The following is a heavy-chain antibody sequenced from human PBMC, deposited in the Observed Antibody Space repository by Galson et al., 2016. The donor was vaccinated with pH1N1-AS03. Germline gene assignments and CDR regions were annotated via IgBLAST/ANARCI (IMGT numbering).Heavy chain of an antibody. CDR1: GFIFSSYW. Sequence: SLRLSCAASGFIFSSYWMSWVRQAPGKGLESVANIDQGGSETYYVDSVKGRFTIFRDNAKNSLYLQMNSLRADDTAVYYCARADWGSADYWGQGTLVSVSS. D-gene: IGHD7-27*01. V-gene: IGHV3-7*03. J-gene: IGHJ4*02. CDR3: ARADWGSADY. CDR2: IDQGGSET.